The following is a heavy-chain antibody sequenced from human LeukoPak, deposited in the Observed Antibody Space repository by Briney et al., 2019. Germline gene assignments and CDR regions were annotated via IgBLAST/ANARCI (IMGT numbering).Heavy chain of an antibody. D-gene: IGHD4-23*01. Sequence: GGSLRLSCAASGLTVSKNYMSWVRQAPGKGLESVSVIYSGGSTYYADSVRGRFTISRDNAKNSLYLQMTSLRAEDTAVYYCARTGITVAPPFDYWGQGTLVTVSS. V-gene: IGHV3-66*01. CDR2: IYSGGST. CDR1: GLTVSKNY. J-gene: IGHJ4*02. CDR3: ARTGITVAPPFDY.